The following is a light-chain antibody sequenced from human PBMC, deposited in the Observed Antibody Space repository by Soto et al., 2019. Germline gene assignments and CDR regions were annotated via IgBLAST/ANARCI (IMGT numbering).Light chain of an antibody. CDR2: KSS. J-gene: IGKJ1*01. CDR1: QDVVKW. V-gene: IGKV1-5*03. CDR3: QQYSSYWT. Sequence: ILMTQSPSSLSASVGDTVTITCRASQDVVKWLAWYQQKPGKAPNRLIWKSSTLIGGVPSRFSAVGSGTQYSLTISGLQPEDVATYYCQQYSSYWTFGQGTMVEIK.